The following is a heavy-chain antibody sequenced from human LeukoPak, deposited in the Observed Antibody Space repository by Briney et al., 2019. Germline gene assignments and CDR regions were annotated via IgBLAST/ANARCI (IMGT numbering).Heavy chain of an antibody. J-gene: IGHJ5*02. D-gene: IGHD3-22*01. Sequence: GASVKVSCKASGYTFTSYGIGWVRQAPGQGLEWMGWISAYNGNTNYAQKLQGRVTMTTDTSTSTAYMELRSLRSDDTAVYYCASLDSSGYSDYGWFDPWGQGTLVTVSS. CDR3: ASLDSSGYSDYGWFDP. CDR1: GYTFTSYG. V-gene: IGHV1-18*01. CDR2: ISAYNGNT.